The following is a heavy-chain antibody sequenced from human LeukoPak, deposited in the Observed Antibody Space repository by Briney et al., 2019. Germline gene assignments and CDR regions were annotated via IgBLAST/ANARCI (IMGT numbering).Heavy chain of an antibody. J-gene: IGHJ4*02. V-gene: IGHV3-30*02. CDR1: GFTFSSYG. CDR2: IRYDGSNK. Sequence: GGSLRLSCAASGFTFSSYGMHWVRQAPGKGLEWVAFIRYDGSNKYYADSVKGRFTISRDNSKNTLYLQMNSLRAEDTAVYYCARSRAGIAAGADYWGQGTLVTVSS. CDR3: ARSRAGIAAGADY. D-gene: IGHD6-13*01.